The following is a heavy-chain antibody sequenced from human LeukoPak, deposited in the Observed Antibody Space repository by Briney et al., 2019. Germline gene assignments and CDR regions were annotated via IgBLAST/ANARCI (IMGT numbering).Heavy chain of an antibody. J-gene: IGHJ6*02. V-gene: IGHV3-23*01. D-gene: IGHD3-10*01. CDR3: ARALWSGPVYYGMDV. CDR1: GFTFSSNA. CDR2: ISGTGGTT. Sequence: GGSLRLSCAASGFTFSSNAMCWVRQAPGKGLEWVSIISGTGGTTYYADSVKGRLTISRDNAKNSLYLQMNSLRAEDTAVYYCARALWSGPVYYGMDVWGQGTTVTVSS.